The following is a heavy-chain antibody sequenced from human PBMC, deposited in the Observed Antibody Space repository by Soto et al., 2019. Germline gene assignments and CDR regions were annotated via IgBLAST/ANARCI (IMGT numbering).Heavy chain of an antibody. V-gene: IGHV1-69*14. CDR1: GGTFSSYA. CDR3: ASPTMDYYYYYGMDV. D-gene: IGHD3-10*01. Sequence: QVQLVQSGAEVKKPGSSVKVSCKASGGTFSSYAISWVRQAPGQGLEWMGGIIPIFGTANYAQKFQGRVTITGDKSTSTAYMELSSLRSDDTAVYYCASPTMDYYYYYGMDVWGQGTTVTVSS. J-gene: IGHJ6*02. CDR2: IIPIFGTA.